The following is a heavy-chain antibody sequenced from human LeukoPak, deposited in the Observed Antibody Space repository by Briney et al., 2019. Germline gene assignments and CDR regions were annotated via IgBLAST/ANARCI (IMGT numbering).Heavy chain of an antibody. CDR3: AREAVGFTYYFDY. Sequence: ASVKVSCKASGGTFSSYAISWVRQAPGQGLEWMGGIIPIFGTANYAQKFQGRVTITADESTSTAYMELSSLRSEDTAVYYCAREAVGFTYYFDYWGQGTLVTVSS. D-gene: IGHD1-26*01. V-gene: IGHV1-69*01. CDR1: GGTFSSYA. CDR2: IIPIFGTA. J-gene: IGHJ4*02.